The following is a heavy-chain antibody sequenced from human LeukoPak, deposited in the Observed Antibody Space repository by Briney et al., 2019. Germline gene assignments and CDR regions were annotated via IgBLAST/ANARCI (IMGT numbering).Heavy chain of an antibody. CDR3: ASVRGYFDY. CDR1: GFTFSSYS. V-gene: IGHV3-21*04. J-gene: IGHJ4*02. CDR2: ISSSSSYI. D-gene: IGHD3-10*01. Sequence: GGSLRLSCAASGFTFSSYSMNWGRQAPGKGLEWVSYISSSSSYIYYADSVRGRFTISSDNGENSVFLEMNNLRVDDTAVYYCASVRGYFDYWGQGTRVTVSS.